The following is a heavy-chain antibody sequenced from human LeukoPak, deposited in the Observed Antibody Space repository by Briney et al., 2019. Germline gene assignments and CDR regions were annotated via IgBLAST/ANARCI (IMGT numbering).Heavy chain of an antibody. CDR1: GFTVSSNY. CDR3: AKASRRHCGTTICYTLDY. V-gene: IGHV3-23*01. J-gene: IGHJ4*02. D-gene: IGHD2-2*02. Sequence: GGSLRLSCAASGFTVSSNYMSWVRQAPGKGLEWVSTISGSGGTTNFADSVKGRFTISRENSKNTLYLQMNSLRAADTAKYYCAKASRRHCGTTICYTLDYWGQGTLVTVSS. CDR2: ISGSGGTT.